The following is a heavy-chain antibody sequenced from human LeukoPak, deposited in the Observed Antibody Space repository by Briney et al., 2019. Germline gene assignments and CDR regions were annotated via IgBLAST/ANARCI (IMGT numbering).Heavy chain of an antibody. CDR1: GGSISSYY. V-gene: IGHV4-59*08. CDR3: ARADYSSTWSHDYYYMDV. D-gene: IGHD6-13*01. J-gene: IGHJ6*03. Sequence: SETLSLTCTVSGGSISSYYWSWIRQPPGKGLEWIGYIYYSGGTNYNPSLKSRVTISVDTSKNQFSLKLSSVTAADTAVYYCARADYSSTWSHDYYYMDVWGKGTTVTVSS. CDR2: IYYSGGT.